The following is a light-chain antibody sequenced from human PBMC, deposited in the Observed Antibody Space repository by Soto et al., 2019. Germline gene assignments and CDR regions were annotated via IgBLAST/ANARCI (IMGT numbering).Light chain of an antibody. V-gene: IGKV3-20*01. J-gene: IGKJ4*01. CDR1: QSVSSSY. CDR2: GAS. CDR3: QHYRTS. Sequence: EIVLTQSPGTLSLSPGERATLSCRASQSVSSSYLAWYQQKPGQAPRQLIYGASSRATGIPDRFSGSGSGTDITLTMTRLEPEDFAVYYCQHYRTSFGGGTRVEIK.